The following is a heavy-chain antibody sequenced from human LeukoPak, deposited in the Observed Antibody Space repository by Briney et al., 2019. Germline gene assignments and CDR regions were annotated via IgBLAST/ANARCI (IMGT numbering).Heavy chain of an antibody. CDR3: ILDFGPWNQRYYFDY. Sequence: GGSLRLSCAASGFTFSSYWMHWVRQAPGKGLVWVSRINSDGSSTSYADSVKGRFTISRDNAKNTLYLQMNSLRAEDTAVYYCILDFGPWNQRYYFDYWGQGTLVTVSS. CDR2: INSDGSST. D-gene: IGHD1-14*01. V-gene: IGHV3-74*01. J-gene: IGHJ4*02. CDR1: GFTFSSYW.